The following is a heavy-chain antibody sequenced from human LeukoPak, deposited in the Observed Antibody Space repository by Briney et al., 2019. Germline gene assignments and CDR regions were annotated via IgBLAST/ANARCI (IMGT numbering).Heavy chain of an antibody. CDR1: GGSISSGSYY. CDR3: ARDSGAGDFDY. Sequence: SETLSLTCTVSGGSISSGSYYWSWIRQPPGKGLEWIGSIYYSGSTYYNPSLKSRVTISVDTSKNQFSLKLSSVTAADTAVYYCARDSGAGDFDYWGQGTLVTVSS. CDR2: IYYSGST. V-gene: IGHV4-39*07. D-gene: IGHD6-13*01. J-gene: IGHJ4*02.